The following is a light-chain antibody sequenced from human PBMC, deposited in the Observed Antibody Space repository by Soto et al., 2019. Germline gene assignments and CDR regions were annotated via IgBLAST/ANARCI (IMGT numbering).Light chain of an antibody. CDR1: QSISSSY. CDR3: QQYGKSLSIT. Sequence: EIVLTQSPGTLSLSPGERATLSCRASQSISSSYLAWYQQKPGQAPRLLIYGASNRATGIPDRFSGSGSGTDFTLTISRVEPEDFAVYYCQQYGKSLSITFGQGTRLENK. J-gene: IGKJ5*01. V-gene: IGKV3-20*01. CDR2: GAS.